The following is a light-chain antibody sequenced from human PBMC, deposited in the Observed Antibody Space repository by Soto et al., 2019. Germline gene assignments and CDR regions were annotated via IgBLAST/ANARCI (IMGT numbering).Light chain of an antibody. J-gene: IGKJ1*01. CDR1: QSISSW. V-gene: IGKV1-5*01. CDR2: DAS. Sequence: DIQMTQSPSTLSASVGDRVTITCRASQSISSWLAWYQQKPGKAPKLLIYDASSLESGVPSRFSGSGSGTEFTLTISSRQADDFATYYCQQYNSYSQGWTFGQGTKVEIK. CDR3: QQYNSYSQGWT.